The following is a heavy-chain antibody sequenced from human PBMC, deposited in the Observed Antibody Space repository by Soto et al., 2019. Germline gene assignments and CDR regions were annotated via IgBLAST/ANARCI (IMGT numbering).Heavy chain of an antibody. CDR2: ISYDGINK. CDR3: ARDLLTGTSDY. CDR1: GFTFSSYA. J-gene: IGHJ4*02. Sequence: VQLLESGGGVVQPGRSLRLSCAASGFTFSSYAMHWVRQAPGKGLEWVALISYDGINKHYADSVKGRFTISRDNSKNTLYLQMNSLRAEDTAVYYCARDLLTGTSDYWGQGTLVTVSS. V-gene: IGHV3-30-3*01. D-gene: IGHD1-20*01.